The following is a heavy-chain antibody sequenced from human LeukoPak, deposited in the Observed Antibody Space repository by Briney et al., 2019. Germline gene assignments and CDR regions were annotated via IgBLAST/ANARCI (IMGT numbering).Heavy chain of an antibody. D-gene: IGHD6-13*01. CDR1: RYTPTSYG. CDR2: ISAFNGNT. V-gene: IGHV1-18*01. J-gene: IGHJ5*02. CDR3: ARDKCSPTCWFDP. Sequence: ASVKVSCKPSRYTPTSYGISWVRQAPGQGLEWMGWISAFNGNTNYAQKLQGRVTMTTDTSTSTAYMELRSPSSDDTAVYYCARDKCSPTCWFDPWGQGTLVTVSS.